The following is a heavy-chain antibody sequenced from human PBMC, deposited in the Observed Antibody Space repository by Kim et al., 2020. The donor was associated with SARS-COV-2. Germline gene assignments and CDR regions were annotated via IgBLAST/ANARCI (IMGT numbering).Heavy chain of an antibody. CDR1: GYTFTSYA. Sequence: ASVKVSCKASGYTFTSYAMHWVRQAPGQRLEWMGWINAGNGNTKYSQKFQGRVTITRDTSASTAYMELSSLRSEDTAVYYCARGRGPQEAFDIWGQGTMVTVSS. CDR2: INAGNGNT. D-gene: IGHD3-10*01. CDR3: ARGRGPQEAFDI. V-gene: IGHV1-3*01. J-gene: IGHJ3*02.